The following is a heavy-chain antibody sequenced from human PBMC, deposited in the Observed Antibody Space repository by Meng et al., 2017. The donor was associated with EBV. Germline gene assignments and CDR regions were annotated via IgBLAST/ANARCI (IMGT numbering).Heavy chain of an antibody. CDR1: GYTFTSYY. J-gene: IGHJ4*02. Sequence: GQLVSPGVKGNRPGSSLKCSCKSSGYTFTSYYMHWVRQAPGQGLEWMGIINPSGGSTSYAQKFQGRVTMTRDTSTSTVYMELSSLRSEDTAVYYCARDFCGGDCYLFDYWGQGTLVTVSS. V-gene: IGHV1-46*01. D-gene: IGHD2-21*01. CDR2: INPSGGST. CDR3: ARDFCGGDCYLFDY.